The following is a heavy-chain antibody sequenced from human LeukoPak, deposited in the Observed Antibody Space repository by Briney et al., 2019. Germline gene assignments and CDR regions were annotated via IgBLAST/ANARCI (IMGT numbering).Heavy chain of an antibody. D-gene: IGHD6-19*01. V-gene: IGHV3-66*01. J-gene: IGHJ4*02. CDR3: ARDKRQWLPQGDFDY. Sequence: GGSLRLSCAASGFTVSSNYMSWVRQAPGKGLEWVSVIYSGGSTYYADSVKGRFTISRDNSKNTLYLQMNSLRAEDTAVYYCARDKRQWLPQGDFDYWGQGTLVTVSS. CDR1: GFTVSSNY. CDR2: IYSGGST.